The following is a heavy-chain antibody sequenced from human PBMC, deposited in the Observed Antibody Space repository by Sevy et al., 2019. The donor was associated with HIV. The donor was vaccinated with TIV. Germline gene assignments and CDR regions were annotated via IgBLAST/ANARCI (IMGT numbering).Heavy chain of an antibody. J-gene: IGHJ5*02. D-gene: IGHD3-3*01. CDR2: INPNSGGT. Sequence: ASVKVSCKASGYTFTGYYMHWVRQAPGQGLEWMGWINPNSGGTNYAQKFQGWVTMTRDTSISTAYMELSRLRSEDTAVYYCASEVRDFWRGYYRFDPWGQGTLVTVSS. V-gene: IGHV1-2*04. CDR1: GYTFTGYY. CDR3: ASEVRDFWRGYYRFDP.